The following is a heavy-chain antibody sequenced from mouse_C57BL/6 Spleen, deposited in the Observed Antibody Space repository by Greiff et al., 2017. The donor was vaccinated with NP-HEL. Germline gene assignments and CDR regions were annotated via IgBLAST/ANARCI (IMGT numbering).Heavy chain of an antibody. V-gene: IGHV1-82*01. CDR1: GYAFSSSW. Sequence: QVQLQQSGPELVKPGASVKISCKASGYAFSSSWMNWVKQRPGKGLEWIGRIYPGDGDTNYNGKFKGKATLTADKSSSTAYMQLSSLTSEDSAVYVCASDYGSSVDYAMDYWGQGTSVTVSS. D-gene: IGHD1-1*01. CDR2: IYPGDGDT. CDR3: ASDYGSSVDYAMDY. J-gene: IGHJ4*01.